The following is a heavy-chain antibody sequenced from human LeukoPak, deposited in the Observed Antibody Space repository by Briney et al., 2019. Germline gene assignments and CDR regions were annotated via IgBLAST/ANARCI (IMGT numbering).Heavy chain of an antibody. CDR3: ARDYYYDSSGYQGY. V-gene: IGHV3-48*04. CDR2: ISSSSSTI. D-gene: IGHD3-22*01. Sequence: GGSLRLSCAASGFTFSSYSMNWVRQAPGKGLEWVSYISSSSSTIYYADSVKGRFTISRDNAKNSLYLQMNSLRAEDTAVYYCARDYYYDSSGYQGYWGQGTLVTVSS. J-gene: IGHJ4*02. CDR1: GFTFSSYS.